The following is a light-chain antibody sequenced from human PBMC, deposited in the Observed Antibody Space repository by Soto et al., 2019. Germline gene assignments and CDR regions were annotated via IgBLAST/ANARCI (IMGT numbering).Light chain of an antibody. CDR3: QQYTGQPTT. CDR1: QTVSSNY. V-gene: IGKV3-20*01. J-gene: IGKJ5*01. Sequence: EIIWTQSPETMCLYLGGRGTLSFKASQTVSSNYLAWCQQKPGQAPRLLIYGASTRDAGIPDRFSGSGSWTDFTLTINRLEPEASQSYFSQQYTGQPTTLGQGTRLEIK. CDR2: GAS.